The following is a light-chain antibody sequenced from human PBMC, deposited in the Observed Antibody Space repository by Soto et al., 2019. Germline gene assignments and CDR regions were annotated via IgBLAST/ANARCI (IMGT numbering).Light chain of an antibody. CDR3: SSYTSSSTLAV. CDR2: DVS. Sequence: QSALTQPASVSGSPGQSITLSCTGTSSDVGGYNYVSWYQQHPGKAPKLMIYDVSNRPSRVSNRFSGSKSGNTASLTISGLQAEDEADYYCSSYTSSSTLAVFGGGTQLTVL. J-gene: IGLJ7*01. CDR1: SSDVGGYNY. V-gene: IGLV2-14*01.